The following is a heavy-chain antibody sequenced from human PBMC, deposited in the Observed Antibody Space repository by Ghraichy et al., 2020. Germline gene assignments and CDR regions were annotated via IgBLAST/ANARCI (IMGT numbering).Heavy chain of an antibody. Sequence: SETLSLTCAVYGGSFSGYYWSWIRQPPGKGLEWIGEINHSGSTNYNPSLKSRVTISVDTSKNQFSLKLSSVTAADTAVYYCARGARSRSWRHAFDIWGQGTMVTVSS. CDR2: INHSGST. D-gene: IGHD1-26*01. CDR3: ARGARSRSWRHAFDI. J-gene: IGHJ3*02. V-gene: IGHV4-34*01. CDR1: GGSFSGYY.